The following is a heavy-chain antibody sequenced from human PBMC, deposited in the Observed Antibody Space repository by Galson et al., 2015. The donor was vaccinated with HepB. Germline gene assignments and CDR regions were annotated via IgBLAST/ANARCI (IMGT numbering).Heavy chain of an antibody. CDR3: AFLGNSGSHLAVFDI. D-gene: IGHD1-26*01. J-gene: IGHJ3*02. Sequence: SLRLSCAASGFTFSSYGMHWVRQAPGKGLEWVALISYDGSNKKYVDSVKGRFTISRDNSKNTLYLQMNSLRAEDTAVYYCAFLGNSGSHLAVFDIWGQGTRVTVSS. CDR1: GFTFSSYG. CDR2: ISYDGSNK. V-gene: IGHV3-30*03.